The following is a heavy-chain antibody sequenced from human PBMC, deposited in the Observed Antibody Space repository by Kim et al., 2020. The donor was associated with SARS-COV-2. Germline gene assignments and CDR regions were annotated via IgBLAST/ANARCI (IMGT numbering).Heavy chain of an antibody. D-gene: IGHD6-19*01. CDR3: ARASLSSGWFFDY. CDR1: EFTFSSFA. Sequence: GGSLRLSCAASEFTFSSFAMGWVRQAPGKGLEWVSGISGSGGYYADSVKGQFTISRDNSKNTLYLQMNSLRAEDTAIYYCARASLSSGWFFDYWGQGTLVTVSS. CDR2: ISGSGG. J-gene: IGHJ4*02. V-gene: IGHV3-23*01.